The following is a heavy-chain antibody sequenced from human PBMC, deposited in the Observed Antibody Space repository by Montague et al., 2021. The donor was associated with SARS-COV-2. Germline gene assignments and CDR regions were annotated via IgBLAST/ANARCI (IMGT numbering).Heavy chain of an antibody. CDR1: GGSVGSSHYY. CDR2: IYYSGSX. Sequence: TLSLTCTVSGGSVGSSHYYWAWIRQSPGKGLEWIGTIYYSGSXYYNPSPRSRVTIDVDASTNQFSLKLHSVTAADTAVYFCARGLYNWNYEHWFDTWGQGTLVTVSS. V-gene: IGHV4-39*01. D-gene: IGHD1-7*01. CDR3: ARGLYNWNYEHWFDT. J-gene: IGHJ5*02.